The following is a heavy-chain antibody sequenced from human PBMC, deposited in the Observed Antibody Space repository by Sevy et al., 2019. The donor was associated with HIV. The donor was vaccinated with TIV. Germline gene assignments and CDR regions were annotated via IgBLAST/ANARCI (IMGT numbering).Heavy chain of an antibody. Sequence: GGSLRLSCAASGFTFSSYGMHWVRQAPGKGLEWVAVIWYDGSNKYYADSVKGRLTISRDNSKNTLYLQMNSQRAGDTAVYYWARGYSSIEDYFDYWGQGTLVTVSS. J-gene: IGHJ4*02. D-gene: IGHD6-13*01. CDR3: ARGYSSIEDYFDY. CDR1: GFTFSSYG. V-gene: IGHV3-33*01. CDR2: IWYDGSNK.